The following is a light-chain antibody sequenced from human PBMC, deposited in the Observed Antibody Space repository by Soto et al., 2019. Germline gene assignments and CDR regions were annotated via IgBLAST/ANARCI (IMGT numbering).Light chain of an antibody. CDR3: QKYYSTPLT. V-gene: IGKV4-1*01. Sequence: IVMTQSPDSLAVSLGDRSTSHCKSSQSVLSSSNSMNYLSWYQQKPGQPPKLLFYRASTRESGVPDRFSGSGSETDFTLTISSLQAEDVALYYCQKYYSTPLTFGGGTKVDIK. CDR2: RAS. CDR1: QSVLSSSNSMNY. J-gene: IGKJ4*01.